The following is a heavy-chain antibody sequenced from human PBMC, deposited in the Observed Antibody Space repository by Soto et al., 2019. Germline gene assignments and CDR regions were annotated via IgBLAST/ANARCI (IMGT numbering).Heavy chain of an antibody. V-gene: IGHV4-31*03. CDR2: IYSSGRT. Sequence: QVQLQESGPGLMKPSQTLSLTCSLSGGSINSDEFYWTWIRQSPGKGLEWIGYIYSSGRTHYNPSLKSRINISLDTSNNLLSLRLSSVTAADTAVYYCARMGLHLGELSRNWFDPWGRGTLVTVSS. CDR3: ARMGLHLGELSRNWFDP. J-gene: IGHJ5*02. D-gene: IGHD3-16*02. CDR1: GGSINSDEFY.